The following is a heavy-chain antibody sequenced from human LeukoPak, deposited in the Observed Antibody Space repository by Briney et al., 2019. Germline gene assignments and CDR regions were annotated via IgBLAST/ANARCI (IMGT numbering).Heavy chain of an antibody. CDR2: ISGSGGST. CDR3: AKNGNLPVNRAESRVLRFLEWLGGYFDY. CDR1: GFTFSSYA. D-gene: IGHD3-3*01. J-gene: IGHJ4*02. Sequence: GGSLRLSCAASGFTFSSYAMSWVRQAPGKGLEWVSAISGSGGSTYYADSVKGRFTISRDNSKNTLYLQMNSLRAEDTAVYYCAKNGNLPVNRAESRVLRFLEWLGGYFDYWGQGTLVTVSS. V-gene: IGHV3-23*01.